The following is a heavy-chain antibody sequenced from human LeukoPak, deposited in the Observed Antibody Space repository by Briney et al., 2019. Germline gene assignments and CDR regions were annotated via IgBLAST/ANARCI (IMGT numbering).Heavy chain of an antibody. CDR2: INHSGST. D-gene: IGHD6-13*01. CDR1: GGSFSGYY. Sequence: PSETLSLTCAVYGGSFSGYYWSWIRQPPGNGLEWIGEINHSGSTNYNPSLKSRVTISVDTSENQFSLKLSSVTAADTAVYYCASRPVAATGTTFDYWGQGTLVTVSS. V-gene: IGHV4-34*01. CDR3: ASRPVAATGTTFDY. J-gene: IGHJ4*02.